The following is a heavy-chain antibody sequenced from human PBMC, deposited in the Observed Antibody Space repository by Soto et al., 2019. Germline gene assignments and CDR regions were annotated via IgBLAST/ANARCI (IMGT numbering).Heavy chain of an antibody. Sequence: GGSLRLSCAASGFSFSNYAMNWVRQAPGKGLEWVSAISAGGSNTNYADSVKGRFTISSDNSKDTLYLQMNGLRADDTAVYYCAKEYSTSFDYWGQGTPVTVSS. J-gene: IGHJ4*02. CDR2: ISAGGSNT. V-gene: IGHV3-23*01. D-gene: IGHD6-6*01. CDR3: AKEYSTSFDY. CDR1: GFSFSNYA.